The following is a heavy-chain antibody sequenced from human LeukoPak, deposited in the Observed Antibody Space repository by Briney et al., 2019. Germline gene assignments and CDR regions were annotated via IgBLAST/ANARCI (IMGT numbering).Heavy chain of an antibody. CDR2: IKQDGSEK. J-gene: IGHJ6*02. D-gene: IGHD5-18*01. Sequence: GGSLRLSCAASGLTFSSYWMSWVRQAPGKGLEWVANIKQDGSEKYYVDSVKGRFTISRDNAKNSLYLQMNSLRAEDTAVYYCARGDAAMVTFDYYYYGMDVWGQGTTVTVSS. V-gene: IGHV3-7*01. CDR1: GLTFSSYW. CDR3: ARGDAAMVTFDYYYYGMDV.